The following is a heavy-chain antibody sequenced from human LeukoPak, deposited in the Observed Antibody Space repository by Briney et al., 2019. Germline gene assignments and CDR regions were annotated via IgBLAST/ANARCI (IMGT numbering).Heavy chain of an antibody. D-gene: IGHD3-10*01. Sequence: ASVKVSCKASGYSFTGYYMHWVRQAPGQGLEWMGWINPNTGGSNYAEKYQGRATMTRDTSISTAYMELSRLRSDDTAVYYCAREGRGWYFDLWGRGTLVTVSS. CDR3: AREGRGWYFDL. J-gene: IGHJ2*01. V-gene: IGHV1-2*02. CDR2: INPNTGGS. CDR1: GYSFTGYY.